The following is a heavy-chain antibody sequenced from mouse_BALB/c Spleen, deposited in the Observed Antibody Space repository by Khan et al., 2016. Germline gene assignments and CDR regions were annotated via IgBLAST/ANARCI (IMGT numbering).Heavy chain of an antibody. CDR2: IDPYYGGT. Sequence: LEGSGPELEKPGASVKISCKASGYSFTGYNMNWVKQSNGKSLEWIGNIDPYYGGTSYNQKFKGKATLTVDKSSSTAYMQLKSLTSEDSAVYYCARRADYYGSSSCHYAMDYWGQGTSVPVSS. CDR1: GYSFTGYN. J-gene: IGHJ4*01. D-gene: IGHD1-1*01. CDR3: ARRADYYGSSSCHYAMDY. V-gene: IGHV1-39*01.